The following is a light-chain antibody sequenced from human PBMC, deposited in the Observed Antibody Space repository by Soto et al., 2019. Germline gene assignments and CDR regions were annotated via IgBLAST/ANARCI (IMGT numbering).Light chain of an antibody. CDR2: DVN. CDR3: SSYSNTSTLSV. J-gene: IGLJ1*01. V-gene: IGLV2-14*01. CDR1: SKDVGGYNY. Sequence: QSALTQPASVSGFPGQSITISCTGTSKDVGGYNYVSWYQKHPGKAPKLKIYDVNKRPSGVSNRFSGSKSGNTASLTISGIQAEDGADYYCSSYSNTSTLSVFGTGTKVTVL.